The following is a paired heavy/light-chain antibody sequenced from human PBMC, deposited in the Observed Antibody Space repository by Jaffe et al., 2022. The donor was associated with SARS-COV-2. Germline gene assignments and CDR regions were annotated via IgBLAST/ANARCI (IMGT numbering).Heavy chain of an antibody. CDR3: ASPLGYCSSTSCYTDDY. J-gene: IGHJ4*02. CDR1: GFTVSSNY. D-gene: IGHD2-2*02. Sequence: EVQLVESGGGLIQPGGSLRLSCAASGFTVSSNYMSWVRQAPGKGLEWVSVIYSGGSTYYADSVKGRFTISRDNSKNTLYLQMNSLRAEDTAVYYCASPLGYCSSTSCYTDDYWGQGTLVTVSS. CDR2: IYSGGST. V-gene: IGHV3-53*01.
Light chain of an antibody. Sequence: SYELTQPPSVSVSPGQTARITCSGDALPKKYAYWYQQKSGQAPVLVIYEDSKRPSGIPERFSGSSSGTMATLTISGAQVEDEADYYCYSTDSSGNHGVFGGGTKLTVL. J-gene: IGLJ3*02. V-gene: IGLV3-10*01. CDR1: ALPKKY. CDR3: YSTDSSGNHGV. CDR2: EDS.